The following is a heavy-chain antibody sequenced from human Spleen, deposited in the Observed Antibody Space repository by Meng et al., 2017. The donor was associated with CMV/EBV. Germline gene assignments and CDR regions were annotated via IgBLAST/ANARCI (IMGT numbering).Heavy chain of an antibody. J-gene: IGHJ4*02. CDR3: ARDATLPDY. Sequence: GGSLRLSCAASGFTFSSSWIHWVRQAPGKGLVWVSRINSDGTITSYADSVRGRFTISRDNAKNTLYLQMDSLRAEDTAMYYCARDATLPDYWGQGTLVTVSS. D-gene: IGHD2-2*01. CDR1: GFTFSSSW. V-gene: IGHV3-74*01. CDR2: INSDGTIT.